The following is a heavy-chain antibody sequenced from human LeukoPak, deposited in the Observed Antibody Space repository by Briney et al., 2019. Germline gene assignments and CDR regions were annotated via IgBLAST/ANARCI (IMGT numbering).Heavy chain of an antibody. V-gene: IGHV3-30-3*02. CDR1: GFTFTSYS. CDR3: AKSAYYDSSGFYREYYFDY. CDR2: ISYDGSNK. J-gene: IGHJ4*02. D-gene: IGHD3-22*01. Sequence: PGGSLRLSCAASGFTFTSYSMHWVRQAPGKGLEWVAIISYDGSNKFFADSVKGRFTISRDNSKNTLHLQMNSLRAEDTAVCYCAKSAYYDSSGFYREYYFDYWGQGTLVTVSS.